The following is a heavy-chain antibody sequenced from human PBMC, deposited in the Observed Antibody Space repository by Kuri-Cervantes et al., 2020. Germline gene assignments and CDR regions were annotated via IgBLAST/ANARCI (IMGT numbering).Heavy chain of an antibody. V-gene: IGHV4-39*07. CDR1: GGSISSSSFY. D-gene: IGHD3-10*01. CDR2: IYYSGST. Sequence: SETLSLTCTVPGGSISSSSFYWGWIRQPPGKGLEWIGSIYYSGSTYYNPSLKSRVTISVDTSKNQFSLKLSSVTAADTAVYYCARAAVLWFGELSLPYGMDVWGQGTTVTVSS. J-gene: IGHJ6*02. CDR3: ARAAVLWFGELSLPYGMDV.